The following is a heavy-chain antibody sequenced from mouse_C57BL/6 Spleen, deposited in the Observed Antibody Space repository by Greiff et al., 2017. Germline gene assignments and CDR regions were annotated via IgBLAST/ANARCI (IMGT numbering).Heavy chain of an antibody. D-gene: IGHD3-2*02. CDR3: ANALGSSGSYAMDY. CDR1: GYTFTSYT. V-gene: IGHV1-4*01. CDR2: INPSSGYT. Sequence: QVQLQQSGAELARPGASVKMSCKASGYTFTSYTMHWVKQRPGQGLEWIGYINPSSGYTKYNQKFKDKATLTADKSSSTAYMQLSSLTSEDSAVYYCANALGSSGSYAMDYWGQGASVTVSS. J-gene: IGHJ4*01.